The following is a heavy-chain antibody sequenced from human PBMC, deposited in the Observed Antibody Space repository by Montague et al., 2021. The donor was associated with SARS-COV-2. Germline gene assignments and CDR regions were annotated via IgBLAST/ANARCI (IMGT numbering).Heavy chain of an antibody. CDR3: ARGSGWMGNSFDI. D-gene: IGHD6-19*01. CDR1: GDSISSYC. J-gene: IGHJ3*02. V-gene: IGHV4-59*01. Sequence: SETLSLTCTVSGDSISSYCWSWIRQPPGKGLEWIGYIYYSESTNYNPSLKSRVTISVDTSKNQFSPNLSSVTAADTAVYYCARGSGWMGNSFDIWGQGTMVTVSS. CDR2: IYYSEST.